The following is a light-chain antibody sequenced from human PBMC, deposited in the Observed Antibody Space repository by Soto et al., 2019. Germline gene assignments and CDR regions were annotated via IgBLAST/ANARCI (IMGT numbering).Light chain of an antibody. CDR3: QQSLGIPYT. CDR2: AAS. V-gene: IGKV1-39*01. J-gene: IGKJ2*01. Sequence: DIPMTQSPSSLSASVGDRVTITCRASQTISTYLNWYQQKPGKAPKLLIYAASTLQSGVPSRFSGSGSGTDFTLTINSLQPEDFATYYCQQSLGIPYTFGQGTKLEIQ. CDR1: QTISTY.